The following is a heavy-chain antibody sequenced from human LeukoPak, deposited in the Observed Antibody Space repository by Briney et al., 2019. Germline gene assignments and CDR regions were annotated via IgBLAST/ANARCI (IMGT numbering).Heavy chain of an antibody. Sequence: SETLSLTCTVSGGSISSGSYYWSWIRQPAGKGLEWIGRIYTSGSTNYNPSLKSRVTISVDTSKNQFSLKLSSVTAADTAVYYCASPLRQQLVPDYFDYWGQGTLVTVSS. CDR3: ASPLRQQLVPDYFDY. CDR1: GGSISSGSYY. V-gene: IGHV4-61*02. D-gene: IGHD6-13*01. J-gene: IGHJ4*02. CDR2: IYTSGST.